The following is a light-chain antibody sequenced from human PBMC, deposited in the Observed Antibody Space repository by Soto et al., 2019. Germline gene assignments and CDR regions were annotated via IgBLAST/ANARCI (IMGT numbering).Light chain of an antibody. J-gene: IGKJ1*01. CDR1: QSRSSSY. V-gene: IGKV3-20*01. CDR3: QQYGSSPRT. Sequence: IVCTQSPGTLSLSPGERATLSCRASQSRSSSYLAWYQLKPGQAPRLLIYGASSRATGIPDRFSGSGSGTDVTLTISRLEPEDFAVDYCQQYGSSPRTFGQGTKVDIK. CDR2: GAS.